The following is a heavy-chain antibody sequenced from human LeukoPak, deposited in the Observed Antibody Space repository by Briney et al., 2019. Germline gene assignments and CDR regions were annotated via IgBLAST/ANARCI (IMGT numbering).Heavy chain of an antibody. J-gene: IGHJ3*02. CDR1: GYTFTSYY. CDR3: ARVLWFGELSDAFDI. D-gene: IGHD3-10*01. Sequence: ASVKVSCKASGYTFTSYYMHWVRQAPGQGLEWMGIINPSGGSTSYAQKFQGRVTMTRDMSTSTVYMELSSLRSDDTAVYYCARVLWFGELSDAFDIWGQGTMVTVSS. V-gene: IGHV1-46*01. CDR2: INPSGGST.